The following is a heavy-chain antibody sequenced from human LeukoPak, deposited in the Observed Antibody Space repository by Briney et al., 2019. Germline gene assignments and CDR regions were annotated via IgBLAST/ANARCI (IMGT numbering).Heavy chain of an antibody. CDR1: EFSVSSNY. CDR2: IYSGGAT. CDR3: ARGRFSGPDDY. V-gene: IGHV3-53*01. Sequence: GGPLRLSCAVSEFSVSSNYMNWVRQAPGKGLEWVSVIYSGGATYYADSVRGRFTISRDNSKNMVSLQMTSLGAEDTAVYYCARGRFSGPDDYWGQGTLVTVSS. J-gene: IGHJ4*02. D-gene: IGHD6-19*01.